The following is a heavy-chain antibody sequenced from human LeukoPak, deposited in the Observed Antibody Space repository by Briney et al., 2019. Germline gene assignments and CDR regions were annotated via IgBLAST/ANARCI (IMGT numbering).Heavy chain of an antibody. CDR1: GGSNSSYY. Sequence: SETLSLTGTVSGGSNSSYYWSWIRQPAGKGLEWIGRIYTSGSTNYNPSLKSRVTISVDTSKNQFSLKLSSVTAADTAVYYCARDLGPQYCSSTSCYIGYFDYWGQGTLVTVSS. J-gene: IGHJ4*02. V-gene: IGHV4-4*07. CDR2: IYTSGST. D-gene: IGHD2-2*02. CDR3: ARDLGPQYCSSTSCYIGYFDY.